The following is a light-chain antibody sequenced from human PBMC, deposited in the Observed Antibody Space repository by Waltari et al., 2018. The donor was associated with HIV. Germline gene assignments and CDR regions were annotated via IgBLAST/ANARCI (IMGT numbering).Light chain of an antibody. Sequence: DIVMTQSPDSLVVSLGERATIACKSSQSVFHSSNSNNYLAWYQHKPGQSPKLLLYWASTREFGVPDRFSGSGSGTDFTLTINSLQAEDAAVYYCLQYYSTPSFGQGTRLEIK. J-gene: IGKJ5*01. CDR2: WAS. CDR1: QSVFHSSNSNNY. V-gene: IGKV4-1*01. CDR3: LQYYSTPS.